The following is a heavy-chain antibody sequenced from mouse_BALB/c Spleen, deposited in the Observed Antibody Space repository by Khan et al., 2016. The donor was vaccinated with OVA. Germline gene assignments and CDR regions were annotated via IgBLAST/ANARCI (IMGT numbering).Heavy chain of an antibody. CDR3: ARGAVTTYGLDY. V-gene: IGHV1-9*01. D-gene: IGHD2-12*01. CDR2: ILPGRGNI. Sequence: QVQLQQSGAELMKPGASVKISCKATGYTFSNYWIEWIKQRPGHGLEWIGEILPGRGNINYNEKFKGKATFTADTSSNIACMHLNSLTPEDSAVYYCARGAVTTYGLDYWGQGTSVTVSS. J-gene: IGHJ4*01. CDR1: GYTFSNYW.